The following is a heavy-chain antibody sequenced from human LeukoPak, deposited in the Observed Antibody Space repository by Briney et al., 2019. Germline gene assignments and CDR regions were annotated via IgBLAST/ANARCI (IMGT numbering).Heavy chain of an antibody. V-gene: IGHV3-23*01. CDR3: AKEVGDSSGYRDYFDY. J-gene: IGHJ4*02. CDR1: GFTFSSYA. CDR2: ISGSGGST. D-gene: IGHD3-22*01. Sequence: GGSLRLSCAASGFTFSSYAMSWVRQAPGKGLEWVSAISGSGGSTYYADSVKGRFTISRDNSKNTLYLQMNSLGAEDTAVYYCAKEVGDSSGYRDYFDYWGQGTLVTVSS.